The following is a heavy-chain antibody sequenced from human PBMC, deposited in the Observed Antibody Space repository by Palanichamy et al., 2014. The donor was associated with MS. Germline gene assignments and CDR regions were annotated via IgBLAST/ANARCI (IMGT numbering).Heavy chain of an antibody. Sequence: EVQLVESGGGLVQPGGSLRLSCAASGFTFSTYSMNWVRQAPGKGLEWVSYISSSSSTIYYADSVKGRFTISRDNAKNSLYLQMNSLRDEDTAVYYCARDILQGWELYYYFDYWGQGTLVTVSS. J-gene: IGHJ4*02. CDR2: ISSSSSTI. CDR1: GFTFSTYS. CDR3: ARDILQGWELYYYFDY. D-gene: IGHD1-26*01. V-gene: IGHV3-48*02.